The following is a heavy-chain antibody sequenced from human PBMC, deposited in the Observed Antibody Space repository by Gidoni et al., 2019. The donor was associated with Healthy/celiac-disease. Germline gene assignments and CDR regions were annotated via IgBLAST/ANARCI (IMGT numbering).Heavy chain of an antibody. D-gene: IGHD6-13*01. J-gene: IGHJ3*02. CDR3: ARTAAGIVSAFDI. CDR1: GGSISSSRYY. CDR2: IYYSGST. Sequence: QLQLQESGPGLVKPSETLSLTCTVSGGSISSSRYYWGWIRQPPGKGLEWIGSIYYSGSTYSNPSLKSRVTISVDTSKNQFSLKLSSVTAADTAVYYCARTAAGIVSAFDIWGQGTMVTVSS. V-gene: IGHV4-39*01.